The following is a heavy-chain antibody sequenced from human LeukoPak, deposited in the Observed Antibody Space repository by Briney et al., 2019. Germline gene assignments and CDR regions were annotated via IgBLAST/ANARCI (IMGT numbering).Heavy chain of an antibody. CDR2: ISGSGGST. J-gene: IGHJ2*01. CDR3: AKPPYYYDSSGPNWYFDL. V-gene: IGHV3-23*01. CDR1: GFTFSSYA. Sequence: GGSLRLSCAASGFTFSSYAMSWVRQAPGKGLEWVSAISGSGGSTYYADSVKGRFTISRDNSKNTLYLQMNSLRAEDTAVYYCAKPPYYYDSSGPNWYFDLWGRGTLVTVSS. D-gene: IGHD3-22*01.